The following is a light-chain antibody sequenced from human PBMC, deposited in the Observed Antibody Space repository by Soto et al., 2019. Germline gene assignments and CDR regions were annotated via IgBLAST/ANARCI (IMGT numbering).Light chain of an antibody. CDR1: QSINSY. CDR2: AAS. Sequence: DIQMTQSPSSLSASVGDRVTITCRASQSINSYLNWYQQKPAKATKLLIYAASSLQSGVSSRFSGSGSGTDFTLTISSLPPEDFATYYCQQSYSTPYTFGHGTKLEIQ. CDR3: QQSYSTPYT. J-gene: IGKJ2*01. V-gene: IGKV1-39*01.